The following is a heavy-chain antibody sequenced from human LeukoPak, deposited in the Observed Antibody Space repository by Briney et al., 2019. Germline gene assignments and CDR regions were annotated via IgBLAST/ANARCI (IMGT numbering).Heavy chain of an antibody. CDR3: ARATGYYYGMDV. CDR2: IYTSGST. V-gene: IGHV4-61*02. D-gene: IGHD3-10*01. CDR1: GSSISSGSYY. J-gene: IGHJ6*02. Sequence: SETLSLTCTVSGSSISSGSYYWSWIRQPAGKGLEWIGRIYTSGSTNYNPSLKSRVTISVDTSKNQFSLKLSSVTAADTAVYYCARATGYYYGMDVWGQGTTVTVSS.